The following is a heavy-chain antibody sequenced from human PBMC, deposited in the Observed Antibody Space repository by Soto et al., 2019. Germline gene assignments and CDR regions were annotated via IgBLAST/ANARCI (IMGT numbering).Heavy chain of an antibody. Sequence: QVPLVQSGAEVKKPGSSVKVSCKASGGTFSSYAISWVRQAPGQGLEWMGGIIPIFGTANYAQKFQGRVTITADESTSTAYMELSSLSSEDTAVYYCARTEYYYDSSGYYTSHYYYGMDVWGQGTTVTVSS. CDR3: ARTEYYYDSSGYYTSHYYYGMDV. D-gene: IGHD3-22*01. CDR2: IIPIFGTA. V-gene: IGHV1-69*12. CDR1: GGTFSSYA. J-gene: IGHJ6*02.